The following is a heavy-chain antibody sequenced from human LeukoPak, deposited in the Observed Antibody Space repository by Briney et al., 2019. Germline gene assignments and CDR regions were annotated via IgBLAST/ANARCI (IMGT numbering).Heavy chain of an antibody. CDR2: INHTGST. CDR3: ARGRKYTSGYRVTELGSGYSDY. CDR1: GASFSNYY. V-gene: IGHV4-34*01. Sequence: SETLSLTCVVYGASFSNYYWSWIRQPPGKGLEWIGEINHTGSTNYNPSLKSRVTISVDMSKNQFSLKVTSMTAADTAVYYCARGRKYTSGYRVTELGSGYSDYWGQGTLVTVSS. J-gene: IGHJ4*02. D-gene: IGHD5-18*01.